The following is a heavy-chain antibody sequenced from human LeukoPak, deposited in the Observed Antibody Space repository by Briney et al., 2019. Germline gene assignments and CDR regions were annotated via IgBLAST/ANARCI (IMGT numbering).Heavy chain of an antibody. CDR1: GFTFSSYS. CDR3: ARDLSTANQH. J-gene: IGHJ1*01. CDR2: ISSSSSTI. Sequence: GGSLRLSCAASGFTFSSYSMNWVRQAPGKGLEWVSYISSSSSTIYYADSVKGRFTISRDNAKNSLYLQMNSLRAEDTAVYYCARDLSTANQHWGQGTLVTVSS. D-gene: IGHD5-18*01. V-gene: IGHV3-48*01.